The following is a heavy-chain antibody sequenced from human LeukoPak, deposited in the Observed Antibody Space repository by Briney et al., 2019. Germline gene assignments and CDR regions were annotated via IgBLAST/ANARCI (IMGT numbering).Heavy chain of an antibody. V-gene: IGHV3-21*01. CDR3: AKGQQLVAFYYYYYYMDV. D-gene: IGHD6-13*01. Sequence: GGSLRLSCAASGFIFSSYTLNWVRQAPGKGLEWVSSISSSSTYMYYADSVKGRFTISRDNSKNTLYLQMNSLRAEDTAVYYCAKGQQLVAFYYYYYYMDVWGKGTTVTISS. J-gene: IGHJ6*03. CDR1: GFIFSSYT. CDR2: ISSSSTYM.